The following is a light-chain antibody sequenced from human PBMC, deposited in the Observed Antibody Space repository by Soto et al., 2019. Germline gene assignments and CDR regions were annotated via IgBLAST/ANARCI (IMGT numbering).Light chain of an antibody. Sequence: IVMTQSPATLSVSPGERATLSCRASQSVATNLAWYQQKPGQAPRLLIHSASTRATGVPARFSGSGSATEFTLTILSLQSEDFAVYSGQYHKYWASFGQGTNLEIK. V-gene: IGKV3-15*01. J-gene: IGKJ2*01. CDR2: SAS. CDR3: QYHKYWAS. CDR1: QSVATN.